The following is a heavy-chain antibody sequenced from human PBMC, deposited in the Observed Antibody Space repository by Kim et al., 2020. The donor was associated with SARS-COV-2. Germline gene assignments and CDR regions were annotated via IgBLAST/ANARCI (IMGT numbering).Heavy chain of an antibody. CDR3: AREVSGGYGSGSYSDY. D-gene: IGHD3-10*01. V-gene: IGHV4-31*03. Sequence: SETLSLTCTVSGGSISSCGYYWSWIRQHPGKGLECIGYIYYSGSTYYNPSLKSRVTISVDTSKNQFSLKLSSVTAADTAVYYCAREVSGGYGSGSYSDYWGQGTLVTVSS. CDR1: GGSISSCGYY. CDR2: IYYSGST. J-gene: IGHJ4*02.